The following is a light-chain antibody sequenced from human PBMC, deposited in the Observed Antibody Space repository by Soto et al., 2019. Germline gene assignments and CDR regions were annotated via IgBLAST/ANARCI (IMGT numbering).Light chain of an antibody. V-gene: IGKV3-15*01. CDR3: QQYNNWPPRLT. CDR1: QSVSSR. Sequence: LTQSPGTLSLSPGERATLSCRASQSVSSRYVTWVQQKPGQAPRLVIYDASTRATDIPARFSGSGFGTEFILTISSLQSADFAVYYCQQYNNWPPRLTFGGGTKVDIK. CDR2: DAS. J-gene: IGKJ4*01.